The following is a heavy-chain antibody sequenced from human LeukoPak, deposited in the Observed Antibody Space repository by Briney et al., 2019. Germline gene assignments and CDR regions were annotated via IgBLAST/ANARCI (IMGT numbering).Heavy chain of an antibody. CDR2: IYYGENT. V-gene: IGHV4-39*01. CDR1: GGSISSGPYY. J-gene: IGHJ4*02. D-gene: IGHD3-22*01. CDR3: ARRDDSSGYHKIFDY. Sequence: SETLSLTCTVSGGSISSGPYYWGWIRQPPGKGLEWIGNIYYGENTYYNPSLKSRVTISIDTSKNQFYLKLSSLTAADTAVYYCARRDDSSGYHKIFDYWGQGTLVTVSS.